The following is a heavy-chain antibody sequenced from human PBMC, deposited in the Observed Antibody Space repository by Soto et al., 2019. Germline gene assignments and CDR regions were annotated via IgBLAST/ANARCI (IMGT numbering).Heavy chain of an antibody. CDR3: ARDLADSSSWSYYYGMDV. D-gene: IGHD6-13*01. CDR1: GYTFTSYG. CDR2: ISAYNGNT. Sequence: QVQLVQSGAEVKKPGASVKVSCKASGYTFTSYGISWVRQAPGQGLEWMGWISAYNGNTNYAQKSQGRVSMTTDTSTSTAYMELRSLRSDDKAVYYCARDLADSSSWSYYYGMDVWGQGTTVTVSS. J-gene: IGHJ6*02. V-gene: IGHV1-18*01.